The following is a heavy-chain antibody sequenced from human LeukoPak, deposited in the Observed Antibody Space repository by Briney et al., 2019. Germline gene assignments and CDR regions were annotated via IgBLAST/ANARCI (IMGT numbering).Heavy chain of an antibody. Sequence: SETLSVTCTVSGGSISSGGYYWSWIRQHPGKGLEWVGYIYYSGSTYYNPSLKSRVTISVDTSKNQFSLKLSSVTAADTAVYYCARHVPGEYYDYVWGSYPNAYYFDYWGQGTLVTVSS. CDR2: IYYSGST. CDR3: ARHVPGEYYDYVWGSYPNAYYFDY. J-gene: IGHJ4*02. V-gene: IGHV4-31*03. CDR1: GGSISSGGYY. D-gene: IGHD3-16*02.